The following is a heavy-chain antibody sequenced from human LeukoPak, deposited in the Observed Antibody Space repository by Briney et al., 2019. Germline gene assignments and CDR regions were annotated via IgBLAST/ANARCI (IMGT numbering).Heavy chain of an antibody. J-gene: IGHJ4*02. D-gene: IGHD1-26*01. Sequence: ASVKVSCKASGYTFTDYYIHWVRQAPGHGLEWMGWINPKTGVTKYAQNFQGRVTMTRDTSINTAYMEVSRLRSDDTAVFYCARDLAMYSPDLDYWGQGTLVTVSS. V-gene: IGHV1-2*02. CDR1: GYTFTDYY. CDR2: INPKTGVT. CDR3: ARDLAMYSPDLDY.